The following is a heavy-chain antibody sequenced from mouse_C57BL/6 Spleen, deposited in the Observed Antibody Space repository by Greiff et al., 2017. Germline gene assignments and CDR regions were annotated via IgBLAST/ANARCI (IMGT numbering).Heavy chain of an antibody. CDR3: ARGRGVRYAMDY. D-gene: IGHD5-1*01. V-gene: IGHV5-4*03. J-gene: IGHJ4*01. CDR2: ISDGGSYT. CDR1: GFTFSSYA. Sequence: EVKLVESGGGLVKPGGSLKLSCAASGFTFSSYAMSWVRQTPEKRLEWVATISDGGSYTYYPDNVKGRFTISRDNAKNHLYLQLSHLKSEDTAMYYCARGRGVRYAMDYWGQGTSVTVSS.